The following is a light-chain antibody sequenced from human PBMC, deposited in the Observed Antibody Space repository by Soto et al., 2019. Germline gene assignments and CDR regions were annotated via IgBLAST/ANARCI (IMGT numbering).Light chain of an antibody. CDR2: DVT. CDR3: QSYDSSLSGSV. V-gene: IGLV2-8*01. CDR1: SSDIGGYNS. Sequence: QSVLTQSPSASGSPGQSVTISCTGTSSDIGGYNSVSWYQQHPGKAPKVMIYDVTKRPSGVPDRFSGSKSGNTASLTVSALQAEDEADYYCQSYDSSLSGSVFGGGTKLTVL. J-gene: IGLJ2*01.